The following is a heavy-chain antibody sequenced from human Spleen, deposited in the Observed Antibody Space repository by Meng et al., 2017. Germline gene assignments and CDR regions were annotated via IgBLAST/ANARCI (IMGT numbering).Heavy chain of an antibody. CDR1: GGSISSYY. D-gene: IGHD3-10*01. Sequence: QVQLQESGPGRVKPLETLSLTCTVSGGSISSYYWSWIRQPPGKGLEWIGYIYYSGSTNYNPSLKSRVTISVDTSKNQFSLKLSSVTAADTAVYYCARDPMVSTHWGQGTLVTVSS. CDR2: IYYSGST. J-gene: IGHJ4*02. V-gene: IGHV4-59*01. CDR3: ARDPMVSTH.